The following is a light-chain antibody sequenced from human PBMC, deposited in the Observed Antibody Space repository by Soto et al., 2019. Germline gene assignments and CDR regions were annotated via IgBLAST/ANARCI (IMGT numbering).Light chain of an antibody. CDR1: QSVSSY. Sequence: EILLTQSPGTLSLSPGERATLSCRAGQSVSSYLAWYQQKPGQAPRLLFYDASNRATGIPARFSGSGSGTDFTLTISSLEPEDFAVYYCQQRSNWPPITFGQGTRLEI. V-gene: IGKV3-11*01. CDR3: QQRSNWPPIT. CDR2: DAS. J-gene: IGKJ5*01.